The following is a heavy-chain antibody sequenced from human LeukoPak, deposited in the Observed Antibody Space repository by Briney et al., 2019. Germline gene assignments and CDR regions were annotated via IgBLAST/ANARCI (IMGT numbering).Heavy chain of an antibody. CDR3: AKAAYGSGSYYVDY. CDR1: EFTFSSYA. D-gene: IGHD3-10*01. J-gene: IGHJ4*02. Sequence: GGSLRRSCAASEFTFSSYAMQWVRQAPGKGLEWVSGISASGSSTWYADSVKGRFTISRDNSKNTLYLQMNSLRAEDTAVYYCAKAAYGSGSYYVDYWGQGTLVTVSS. V-gene: IGHV3-23*01. CDR2: ISASGSST.